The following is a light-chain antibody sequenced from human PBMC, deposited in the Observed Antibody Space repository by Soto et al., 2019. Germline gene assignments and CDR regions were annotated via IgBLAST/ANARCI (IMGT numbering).Light chain of an antibody. CDR3: QSYDSSLRDV. Sequence: QSVLTQPPSVSGAPGQSVTISCTGSSSNIGAGYDVHWYQQLPGTAPKLLIYGNTDRPSGVPDRFSGSKSGTSASLAITGLQTEDEADYYCQSYDSSLRDVFGTGTKVTVL. V-gene: IGLV1-40*01. J-gene: IGLJ1*01. CDR1: SSNIGAGYD. CDR2: GNT.